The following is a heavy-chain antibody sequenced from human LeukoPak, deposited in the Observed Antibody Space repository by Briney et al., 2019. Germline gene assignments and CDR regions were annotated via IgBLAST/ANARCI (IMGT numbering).Heavy chain of an antibody. CDR3: AGDPGVELLGFFDY. CDR2: ISGSGGNT. J-gene: IGHJ4*02. V-gene: IGHV3-23*01. D-gene: IGHD1-7*01. Sequence: QPGGSLRLSCAASGFTFRDYAMTWVRQAPGKGLEWVSSISGSGGNTYYPDSVKGRFTISRDNSKNTVYLQMKSLRAEDTAVYYCAGDPGVELLGFFDYWGQGTLVTVSS. CDR1: GFTFRDYA.